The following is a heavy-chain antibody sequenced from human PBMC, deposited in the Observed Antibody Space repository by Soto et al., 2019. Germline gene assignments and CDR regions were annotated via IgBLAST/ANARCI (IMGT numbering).Heavy chain of an antibody. J-gene: IGHJ6*02. CDR1: GYTFTGYY. V-gene: IGHV1-2*04. Sequence: ASVKVSCKASGYTFTGYYMHWVRQAPGQGLEWMGWINPNSGGTNYAQKFQGWVTMTRDTSISTAYMELSRLRSDDTVVYYCAREGITMVRSGMDVWGQGTTVTVSS. D-gene: IGHD3-10*01. CDR3: AREGITMVRSGMDV. CDR2: INPNSGGT.